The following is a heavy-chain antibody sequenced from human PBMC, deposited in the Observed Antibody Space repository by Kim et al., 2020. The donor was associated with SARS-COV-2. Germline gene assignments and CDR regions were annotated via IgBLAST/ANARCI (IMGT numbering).Heavy chain of an antibody. J-gene: IGHJ4*02. V-gene: IGHV5-51*01. CDR3: TRHLARGGSDWEY. D-gene: IGHD1-26*01. Sequence: GESLKISRKGSGYIFTNYWIGWVRQMPGKGLECIGIIYPGDSNTKYNPSFQGQVTISADRSINTASLQWGSLKASDTAIYYCTRHLARGGSDWEYWGQGTLVTVSS. CDR2: IYPGDSNT. CDR1: GYIFTNYW.